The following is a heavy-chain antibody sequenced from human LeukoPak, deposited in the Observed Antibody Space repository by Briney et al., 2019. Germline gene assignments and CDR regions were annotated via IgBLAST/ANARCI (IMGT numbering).Heavy chain of an antibody. J-gene: IGHJ4*02. Sequence: ASVKVSCKASGYTFTSYDINWVRQATGQGLEWMGWMNPNSGNTGYAQKFQGRVTMTRNTSISTAYMELSSLRSEDTAGYYCARVYSYGWGSYYNYWGQGTLVTVSS. D-gene: IGHD3-10*01. CDR3: ARVYSYGWGSYYNY. V-gene: IGHV1-8*01. CDR2: MNPNSGNT. CDR1: GYTFTSYD.